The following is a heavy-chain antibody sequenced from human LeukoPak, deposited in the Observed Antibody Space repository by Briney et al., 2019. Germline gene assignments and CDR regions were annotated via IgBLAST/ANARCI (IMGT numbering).Heavy chain of an antibody. J-gene: IGHJ6*03. CDR1: GFTFNSYG. CDR2: ISYDGSNK. D-gene: IGHD3-10*01. V-gene: IGHV3-30*03. Sequence: GESLRLSCAASGFTFNSYGMHWVRQAPGKGLEWVAVISYDGSNKYYADSVKGRFTISRNNSKNTVYLQMNSLRAEEKAVYYWVGYGSGSYYNYYMDVWGKGTTVTVSS. CDR3: VGYGSGSYYNYYMDV.